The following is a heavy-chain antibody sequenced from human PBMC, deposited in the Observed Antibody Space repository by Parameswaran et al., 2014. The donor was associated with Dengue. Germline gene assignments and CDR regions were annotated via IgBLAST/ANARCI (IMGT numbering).Heavy chain of an antibody. CDR3: ARPLGIDWEQQLAIDY. CDR2: IYYSGST. J-gene: IGHJ4*02. Sequence: WIRQPPGKGLEWIGSIYYSGSTYYNPSLKSRVTISVDTSKNQFSLKLSSVTAADMAVYYCARPLGIDWEQQLAIDYWGQGTLVTVSS. V-gene: IGHV4-39*01. D-gene: IGHD6-13*01.